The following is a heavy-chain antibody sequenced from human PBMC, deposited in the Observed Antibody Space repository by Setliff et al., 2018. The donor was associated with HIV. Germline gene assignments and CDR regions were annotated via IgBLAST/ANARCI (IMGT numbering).Heavy chain of an antibody. CDR1: GGSISSGNYY. Sequence: SETLSLTCTVTGGSISSGNYYWSWIRQPAGKGLEWIGRIYTSGSTNYNPSFKSRVTMSVDTSKNQFSLQLISVTAADTAVYYCARGTNDYDSSGYYETRLDYWGQGTLVTVAS. CDR2: IYTSGST. CDR3: ARGTNDYDSSGYYETRLDY. V-gene: IGHV4-61*02. J-gene: IGHJ4*02. D-gene: IGHD3-22*01.